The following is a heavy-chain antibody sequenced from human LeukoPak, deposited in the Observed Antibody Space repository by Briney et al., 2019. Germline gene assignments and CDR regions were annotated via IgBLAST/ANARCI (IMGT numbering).Heavy chain of an antibody. CDR1: GGSISSYY. CDR3: ARDGYYYDSSGSPLAGMDV. J-gene: IGHJ6*02. V-gene: IGHV4-59*01. D-gene: IGHD3-22*01. CDR2: IYYSGST. Sequence: SETLTLTCTVSGGSISSYYWSWIRQPPGKGLEWLGYIYYSGSTNYNPSLKSRVTISVDTSKNQFSLKLSSVTAADTAVYYCARDGYYYDSSGSPLAGMDVWGQGTTVTVSS.